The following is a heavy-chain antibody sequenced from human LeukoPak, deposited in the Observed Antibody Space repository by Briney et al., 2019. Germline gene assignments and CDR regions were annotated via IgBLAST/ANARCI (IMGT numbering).Heavy chain of an antibody. Sequence: GGSLRLSCAASGFSFGSYWMHWVRQAPGRGLEWVATIKQHGSEKLYVDSVKGRFTISRDNTKSSLYLQMNRLGAEDTAVYYCARIGIDYLASYHFDYWGQGTLVTVSS. CDR2: IKQHGSEK. D-gene: IGHD2/OR15-2a*01. J-gene: IGHJ4*02. CDR3: ARIGIDYLASYHFDY. V-gene: IGHV3-7*01. CDR1: GFSFGSYW.